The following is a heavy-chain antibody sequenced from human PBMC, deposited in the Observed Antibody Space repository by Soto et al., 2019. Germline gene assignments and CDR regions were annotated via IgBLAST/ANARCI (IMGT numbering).Heavy chain of an antibody. CDR2: ISYDGSNK. V-gene: IGHV3-30-3*01. CDR1: GFTFSSYA. Sequence: PGGSLRLSCAASGFTFSSYAIHWVRQAPGKGLEWVAVISYDGSNKYYADSVKGRFTISRDNSKNTLYLQMNSLRAEDTAVYYCARVSLRGVSRGFDYWGQGTLVTVCS. CDR3: ARVSLRGVSRGFDY. J-gene: IGHJ4*02. D-gene: IGHD3-3*02.